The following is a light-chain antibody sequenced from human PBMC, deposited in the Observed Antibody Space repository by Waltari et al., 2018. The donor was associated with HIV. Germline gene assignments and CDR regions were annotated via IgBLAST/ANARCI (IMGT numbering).Light chain of an antibody. CDR1: SSNIGQSS. CDR2: NNT. V-gene: IGLV1-51*01. CDR3: CSWDSRLRAGV. J-gene: IGLJ2*01. Sequence: QPVLTQPTSVSAAPGQKVTISCPGGSSNIGQSSVSWDQQLPGTGHKHHIHNNTQRPSGFPCRFSASKSGTSATLVIAGLHTGDAADYYCCSWDSRLRAGVFGGGTKLTVL.